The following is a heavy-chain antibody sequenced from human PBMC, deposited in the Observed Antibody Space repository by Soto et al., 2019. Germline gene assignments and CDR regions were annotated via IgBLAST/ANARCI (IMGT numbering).Heavy chain of an antibody. V-gene: IGHV3-23*01. D-gene: IGHD6-13*01. CDR2: VSGSGNST. Sequence: PGGSLRLSCAASGFSFSSYAMSWVRQAPGKGLECVFAVSGSGNSTFYADSVKGRFTISRDNPKKTLYLQMNGLRAEDTAVYYCAKVYSSSWYFFDSWGQGTLVTVSS. J-gene: IGHJ4*02. CDR3: AKVYSSSWYFFDS. CDR1: GFSFSSYA.